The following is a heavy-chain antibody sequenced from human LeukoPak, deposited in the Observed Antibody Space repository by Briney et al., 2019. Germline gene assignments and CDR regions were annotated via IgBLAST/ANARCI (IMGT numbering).Heavy chain of an antibody. CDR2: ISYSGST. CDR1: GGSISSYY. J-gene: IGHJ4*02. CDR3: ARDSTVGDYFDY. V-gene: IGHV4-59*01. Sequence: SETLSLSCTVSGGSISSYYWSWIRQPPGKGLEWIVYISYSGSTNYNPSLKSGVTISVDTSKNQFSLKLSSVTAADTAVYYCARDSTVGDYFDYWGQGTLVTVSS. D-gene: IGHD4-23*01.